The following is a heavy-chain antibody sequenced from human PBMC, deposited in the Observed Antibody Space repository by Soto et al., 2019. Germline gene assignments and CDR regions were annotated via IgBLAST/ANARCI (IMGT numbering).Heavy chain of an antibody. Sequence: GGPLRLSCVASGFTFSGYAMSWVRQAPGEGLEYVSTIRSGGDRTFYGDSVEGRFTISRDDSKNTLYLQMDSLRVEDTAVYHCARNRGSGNPFYYDMDVWGQGTTVTVSS. J-gene: IGHJ6*02. V-gene: IGHV3-23*01. CDR2: IRSGGDRT. CDR1: GFTFSGYA. D-gene: IGHD3-10*01. CDR3: ARNRGSGNPFYYDMDV.